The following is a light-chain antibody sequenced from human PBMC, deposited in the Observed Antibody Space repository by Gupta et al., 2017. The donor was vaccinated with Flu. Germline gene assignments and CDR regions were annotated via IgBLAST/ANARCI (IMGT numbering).Light chain of an antibody. Sequence: SLSAPVGDRVTVTCRASQNIDNALNWYQQKPGKEPKLLIYGTSRLLSGVPSRFSGSGSETEFTLTISSLQLEDFATYFCQQSHRTPLTFGPGTRVEIK. J-gene: IGKJ1*01. CDR2: GTS. CDR1: QNIDNA. CDR3: QQSHRTPLT. V-gene: IGKV1-39*01.